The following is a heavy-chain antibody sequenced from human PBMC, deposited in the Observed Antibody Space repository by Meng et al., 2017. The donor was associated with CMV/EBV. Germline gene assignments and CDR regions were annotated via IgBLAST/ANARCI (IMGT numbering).Heavy chain of an antibody. J-gene: IGHJ5*02. CDR3: ARDRGLRFLEWLLSSSFDP. CDR2: MNPNSGNT. CDR1: GYTFTSYD. V-gene: IGHV1-8*01. D-gene: IGHD3-3*01. Sequence: ASVKVSCKASGYTFTSYDINWVRQATGQGLEWMGWMNPNSGNTGYAQKFQGRVTMTRNTSISTAYMELSSLRSEDTAVYYCARDRGLRFLEWLLSSSFDPWGQGTLVTVSS.